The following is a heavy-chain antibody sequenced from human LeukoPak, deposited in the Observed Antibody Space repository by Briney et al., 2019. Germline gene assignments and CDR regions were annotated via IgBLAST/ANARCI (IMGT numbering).Heavy chain of an antibody. D-gene: IGHD6-13*01. V-gene: IGHV3-7*01. CDR3: ARGPLITAAGTS. J-gene: IGHJ4*02. CDR2: IKEDGSEK. CDR1: GFTFVSYA. Sequence: GGSLRLSCEASGFTFVSYAMSWVRQAPGKGLEWVANIKEDGSEKYYVDSVKGRFTISRDNAKNSLYLQMNSLRAEDTAVYYCARGPLITAAGTSWGQGTLVTVSS.